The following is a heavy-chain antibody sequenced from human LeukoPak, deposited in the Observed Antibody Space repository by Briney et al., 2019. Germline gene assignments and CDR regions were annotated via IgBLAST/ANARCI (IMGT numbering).Heavy chain of an antibody. J-gene: IGHJ4*02. CDR1: GFTFSSYS. Sequence: GGSLRLSCAASGFTFSSYSMNWVRQAPGKGLGWVSSISSSSSYIYYADSVKGRFTISRDNAKNSLYLQMNSLRAEDTAVYYCARAFSSGCDFDYWGQGTLVTVSS. V-gene: IGHV3-21*01. D-gene: IGHD6-19*01. CDR2: ISSSSSYI. CDR3: ARAFSSGCDFDY.